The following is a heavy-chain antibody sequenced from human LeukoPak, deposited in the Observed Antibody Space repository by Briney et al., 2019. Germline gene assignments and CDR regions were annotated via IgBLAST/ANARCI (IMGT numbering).Heavy chain of an antibody. J-gene: IGHJ4*02. CDR2: IIPIFGTA. V-gene: IGHV1-69*13. CDR3: ARTRGYSGYDLKAYFDY. D-gene: IGHD5-12*01. CDR1: GGTFSSYA. Sequence: SVKVSCKASGGTFSSYAISWVRQAPGQGFEWMGGIIPIFGTANYAQKFQGRVTITADESTSTAYMELSSLRSEDTAVYYCARTRGYSGYDLKAYFDYWGQGTLVTVSS.